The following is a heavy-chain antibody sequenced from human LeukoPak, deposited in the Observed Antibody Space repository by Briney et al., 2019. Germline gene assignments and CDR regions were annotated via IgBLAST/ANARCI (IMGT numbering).Heavy chain of an antibody. J-gene: IGHJ3*02. CDR2: IYHSGST. Sequence: SETLSLTCTVSGGSISSGGYYWSWIRQHPGKGLEWIGYIYHSGSTYYNPSLKSRVTISVDTSKNQFSLKLSSVTAADTAVYYCARGSMIVVVTPGGAAFDIWGQGTMVTVSS. V-gene: IGHV4-31*03. D-gene: IGHD3-22*01. CDR1: GGSISSGGYY. CDR3: ARGSMIVVVTPGGAAFDI.